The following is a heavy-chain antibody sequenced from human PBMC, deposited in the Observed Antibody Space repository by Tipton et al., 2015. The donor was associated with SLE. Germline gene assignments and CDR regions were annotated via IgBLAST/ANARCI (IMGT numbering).Heavy chain of an antibody. CDR1: EFTFSSNW. V-gene: IGHV3-74*01. CDR3: ARARITPTGYYFDY. Sequence: SLRLSCEASEFTFSSNWMHWVRQGPGKGLVWVSRINRDGSSTNYADSVKGRFTISRDNAKNSLYLQMNSLRAEDTAVYYCARARITPTGYYFDYWGQGTLVTVSS. D-gene: IGHD6-13*01. CDR2: INRDGSST. J-gene: IGHJ4*02.